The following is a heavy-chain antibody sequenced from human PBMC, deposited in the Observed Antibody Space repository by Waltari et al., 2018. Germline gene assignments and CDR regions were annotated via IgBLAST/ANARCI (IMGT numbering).Heavy chain of an antibody. D-gene: IGHD6-13*01. CDR2: INHRGST. Sequence: QVQLQQWGAGLLKPSETLSLTCAVYGGSFSGYYWSWIRQPPGKGLEWIGEINHRGSTNSTPSLKIRVTISVDTSKNQFSLKLSSVTAADTAVYYCARGGGIAAAGTRFDYWGQGTLVTVSS. CDR3: ARGGGIAAAGTRFDY. CDR1: GGSFSGYY. J-gene: IGHJ4*02. V-gene: IGHV4-34*01.